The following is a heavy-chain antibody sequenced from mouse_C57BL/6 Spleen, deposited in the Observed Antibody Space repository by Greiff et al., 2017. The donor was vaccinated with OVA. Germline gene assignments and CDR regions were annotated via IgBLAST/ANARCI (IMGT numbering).Heavy chain of an antibody. CDR2: IHPNSGST. CDR3: ARGDDYDAGYALDY. V-gene: IGHV1-64*01. CDR1: GYTFTSYW. D-gene: IGHD2-4*01. J-gene: IGHJ4*01. Sequence: QVQLQQPGAELVKPGASVKLSCKASGYTFTSYWMHWVKQRPGQGLEWIGMIHPNSGSTNYNEKFKSKATLTVDKSSSTAYMQLSSLTSEDSAVYYCARGDDYDAGYALDYWGQGTSVTVSA.